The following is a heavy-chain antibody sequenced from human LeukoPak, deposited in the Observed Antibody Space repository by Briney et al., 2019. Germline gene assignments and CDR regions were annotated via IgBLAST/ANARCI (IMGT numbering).Heavy chain of an antibody. V-gene: IGHV3-48*01. CDR2: ISSGSRTI. CDR1: GFTFSGYS. CDR3: ARESISGHRDFDY. Sequence: GGSLRLSCAASGFTFSGYSMNWIRQAPGEGLEWLSYISSGSRTIYYADSVKGRFTVSRDNAKNSLYLQMNSLRAEDTAVYYCARESISGHRDFDYWGQGALVTVSP. D-gene: IGHD5-12*01. J-gene: IGHJ4*02.